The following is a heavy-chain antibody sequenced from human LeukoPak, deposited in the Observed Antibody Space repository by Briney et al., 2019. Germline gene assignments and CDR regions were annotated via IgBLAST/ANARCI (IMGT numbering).Heavy chain of an antibody. CDR2: IYYSGST. J-gene: IGHJ4*02. V-gene: IGHV4-39*01. CDR1: GGTISSSSYY. Sequence: SETLSLTCAVSGGTISSSSYYWGWIRQPPGKGLEWIGSIYYSGSTYYNPSLKSRVTISVDTSKNQFSLKRSSVTAADTAVYYCARQGDSSGYYYFDYWGQGTLVTVSS. D-gene: IGHD3-22*01. CDR3: ARQGDSSGYYYFDY.